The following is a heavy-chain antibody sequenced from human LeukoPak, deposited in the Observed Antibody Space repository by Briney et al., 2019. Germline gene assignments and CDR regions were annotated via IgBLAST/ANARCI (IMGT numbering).Heavy chain of an antibody. V-gene: IGHV3-23*01. CDR2: IGGSGGNT. D-gene: IGHD2-2*02. Sequence: GGSLRLSCAASGFTFSSYAMNWVRQAPGKGLEWVSGIGGSGGNTFYSDSVEGRLTISRDNSKNTLYLQMNSLRAEDTAVYYCAKGSGISCYTAADYWGQGTLVTVSS. CDR1: GFTFSSYA. J-gene: IGHJ4*02. CDR3: AKGSGISCYTAADY.